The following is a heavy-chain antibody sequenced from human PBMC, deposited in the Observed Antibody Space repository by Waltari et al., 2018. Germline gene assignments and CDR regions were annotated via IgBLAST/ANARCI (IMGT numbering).Heavy chain of an antibody. Sequence: QVQLVQSGAEVKKPGASVKVSCKASGYTFTSSGISWVRQAPGQGLEWMGWSSDYNGNTNYAQKLQGRVTMTTDTSTSTAYMELRSLRSDDTAVYYCARVLHYDFWSGFPTFDYWGQGTLVTVSS. CDR1: GYTFTSSG. V-gene: IGHV1-18*01. D-gene: IGHD3-3*01. J-gene: IGHJ4*02. CDR2: SSDYNGNT. CDR3: ARVLHYDFWSGFPTFDY.